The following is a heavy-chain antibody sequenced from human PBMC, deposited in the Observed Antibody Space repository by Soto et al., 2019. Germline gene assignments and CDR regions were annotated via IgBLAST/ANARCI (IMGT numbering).Heavy chain of an antibody. J-gene: IGHJ4*02. V-gene: IGHV3-64D*06. Sequence: PGGSLRLSCSVSGFTFSSYSIHWVRQAPWKGLEYVSSISSNGGSTYYPDSVKGRFTISRDNSKNTLYLQMSSLRVEDTAVYYCLKARWVDYWGQGTLVTVSS. CDR2: ISSNGGST. D-gene: IGHD6-13*01. CDR3: LKARWVDY. CDR1: GFTFSSYS.